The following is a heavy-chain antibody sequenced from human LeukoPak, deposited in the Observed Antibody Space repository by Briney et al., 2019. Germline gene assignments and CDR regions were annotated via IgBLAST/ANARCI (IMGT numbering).Heavy chain of an antibody. CDR3: ARLRDYYDSSGYYSLPDY. Sequence: GGSLRLSCAASGFTFSSYSMNWVRQAPGKGLEWVSSISSSSSYIYYADSVKGRFTISRDNAKNSLYLQMNSLRAEDTAVYYCARLRDYYDSSGYYSLPDYWGQGSLVTVSS. V-gene: IGHV3-21*01. J-gene: IGHJ4*02. D-gene: IGHD3-22*01. CDR2: ISSSSSYI. CDR1: GFTFSSYS.